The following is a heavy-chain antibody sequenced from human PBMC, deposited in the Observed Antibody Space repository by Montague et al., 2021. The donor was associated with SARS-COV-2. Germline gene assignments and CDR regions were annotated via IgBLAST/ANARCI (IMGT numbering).Heavy chain of an antibody. J-gene: IGHJ4*02. Sequence: SLRLSCAASGFIFSSYAMSWVRQAPGKGLEWVSTISGSGTSTSDADSVKGRFTTSRDNSKNTLYLQMNSLGAEDTALYYCAKGGRGRGSYGAAGFDYWGQGTLVTASS. CDR2: ISGSGTST. CDR1: GFIFSSYA. V-gene: IGHV3-23*01. CDR3: AKGGRGRGSYGAAGFDY. D-gene: IGHD1-26*01.